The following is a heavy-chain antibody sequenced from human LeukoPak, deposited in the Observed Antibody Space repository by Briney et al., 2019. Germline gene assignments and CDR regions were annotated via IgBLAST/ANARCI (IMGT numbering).Heavy chain of an antibody. Sequence: SQTLSLTCTVSGGSISSGGYYWSWIRQPPGKGLEWIGYIYHSGSTYYNPSLKSRVTISVDRSKNQFSLKLSSVTAADTAVYYCARDYSNYGHFDYWGQGTLVTVSS. D-gene: IGHD4-11*01. V-gene: IGHV4-30-2*01. J-gene: IGHJ4*02. CDR3: ARDYSNYGHFDY. CDR2: IYHSGST. CDR1: GGSISSGGYY.